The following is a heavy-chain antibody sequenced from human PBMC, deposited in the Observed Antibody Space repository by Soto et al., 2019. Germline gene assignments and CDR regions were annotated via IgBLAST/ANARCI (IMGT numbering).Heavy chain of an antibody. D-gene: IGHD1-26*01. CDR3: ARDRLASSGWFDP. CDR2: IYYSGST. V-gene: IGHV4-31*03. J-gene: IGHJ5*02. Sequence: QVQLQESGPGLVKPSQTLSLTCTVSGGSISSGGYYWSWIRQHPGKGLEWIGYIYYSGSTYYNPSLKSRVTISVDPSKNQFSLKLSSVTAADTAVYYCARDRLASSGWFDPWGQGTLVTVSS. CDR1: GGSISSGGYY.